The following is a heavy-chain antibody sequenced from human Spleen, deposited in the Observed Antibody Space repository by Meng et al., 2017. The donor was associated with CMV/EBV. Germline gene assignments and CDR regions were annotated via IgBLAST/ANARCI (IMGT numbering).Heavy chain of an antibody. CDR1: GGSIQNSDW. CDR2: IFHSGST. D-gene: IGHD3-3*01. V-gene: IGHV4-4*02. CDR3: VPRITILGLGEGGYYFDY. J-gene: IGHJ4*02. Sequence: SETLSLTCAVSGGSIQNSDWWSWVRQPPGKGLEWIGEIFHSGSTNYNPSLKSRVTISVDKSKNQFSLKLTSVTAADTAVYYCVPRITILGLGEGGYYFDYWGQGTLVTVSS.